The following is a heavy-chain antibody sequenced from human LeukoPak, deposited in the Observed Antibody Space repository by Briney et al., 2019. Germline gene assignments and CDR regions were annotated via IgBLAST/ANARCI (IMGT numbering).Heavy chain of an antibody. V-gene: IGHV1-69*13. D-gene: IGHD5-18*01. CDR1: GYTFTSYD. Sequence: SVKVSCKASGYTFTSYDINWVRQAPGQGLEWMGGIIPIFGTANYAQKFQGRVTITADESTSTAYMELSSLRSEDTAVYYCARVDTAMVTALDFDYWGQGTLVTVSS. CDR2: IIPIFGTA. CDR3: ARVDTAMVTALDFDY. J-gene: IGHJ4*02.